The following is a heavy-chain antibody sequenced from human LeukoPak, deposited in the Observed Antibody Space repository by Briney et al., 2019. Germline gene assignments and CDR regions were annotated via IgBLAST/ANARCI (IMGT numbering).Heavy chain of an antibody. CDR2: ISSSGSTI. CDR3: ATAHHDSSGYYYDY. D-gene: IGHD3-22*01. Sequence: GGSLRLSCAASGFTFSSFGMHWVPQAPGKGLEWASYISSSGSTIYYADSVKGRFTISRDNAKNSLYLQMNSLRAEDTAVYYCATAHHDSSGYYYDYWGQGTLVTVSS. V-gene: IGHV3-48*04. J-gene: IGHJ4*02. CDR1: GFTFSSFG.